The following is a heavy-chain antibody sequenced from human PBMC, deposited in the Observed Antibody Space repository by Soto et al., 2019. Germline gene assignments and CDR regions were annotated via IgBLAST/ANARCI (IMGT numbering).Heavy chain of an antibody. V-gene: IGHV4-34*12. Sequence: SETLSLTCAVYGGSFSAYYWSWVRQPPGKGLEWIGEIIHSESTKYNPSLKSRVTISVDTSKNQFSLKRSSVTAADTAVYYCARQRPTDGRWEFANYYGMDVWGQGTPVTVSS. D-gene: IGHD1-26*01. J-gene: IGHJ6*02. CDR3: ARQRPTDGRWEFANYYGMDV. CDR1: GGSFSAYY. CDR2: IIHSEST.